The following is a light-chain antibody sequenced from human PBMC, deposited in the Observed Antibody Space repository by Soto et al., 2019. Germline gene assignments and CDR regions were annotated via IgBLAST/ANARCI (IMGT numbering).Light chain of an antibody. CDR1: SSDVGGYNY. J-gene: IGLJ2*01. Sequence: QSALTQPASVSGSPGQSITISCTGTSSDVGGYNYVSWYQQHPGKAPKLMIYEVSNRPSGVSNRFSGSKSGNTASLTISGLQAEDEADYYSSSYTSSRMVFGGGTKVTVL. V-gene: IGLV2-14*01. CDR3: SSYTSSRMV. CDR2: EVS.